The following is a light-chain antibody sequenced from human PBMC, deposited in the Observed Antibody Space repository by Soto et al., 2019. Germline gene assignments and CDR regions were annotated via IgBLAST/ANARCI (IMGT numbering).Light chain of an antibody. CDR2: AAS. CDR3: QQSYSTPQELT. Sequence: DIQMTQSPSSLSASVGDRVTITCRASQSISNYLNWYQQKPGKAPKLLIYAASSLQSGVPSRFSGSGSGTDFTHTISSLQPEDFATYYCQQSYSTPQELTFGGGTKVEI. V-gene: IGKV1-39*01. J-gene: IGKJ4*01. CDR1: QSISNY.